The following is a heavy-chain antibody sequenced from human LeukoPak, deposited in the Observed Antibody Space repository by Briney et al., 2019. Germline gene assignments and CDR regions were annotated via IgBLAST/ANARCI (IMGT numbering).Heavy chain of an antibody. J-gene: IGHJ4*02. V-gene: IGHV3-48*01. Sequence: GGSLRPSCAASGFTFSSYSMNWVRQAPGKGLEWISYISDTIYYADSVKGRFTISRDNAKSSLFLQMNSLRAEDTAVYYCVRDSNWAFDYWGQGTLVTVSS. D-gene: IGHD3-16*01. CDR3: VRDSNWAFDY. CDR2: ISDTI. CDR1: GFTFSSYS.